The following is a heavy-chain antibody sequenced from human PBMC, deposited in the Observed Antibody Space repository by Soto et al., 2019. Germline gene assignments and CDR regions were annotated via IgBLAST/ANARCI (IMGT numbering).Heavy chain of an antibody. CDR1: GGSFSGYY. J-gene: IGHJ5*02. D-gene: IGHD6-19*01. Sequence: SETLSLTCAVYGGSFSGYYWSWIRQPPGKGLEWIGEINHSGSTNYNPSLKSRVTISVDTSKNQFSLKLSSVTAADTAVYYCARTWYSSGWYFWFDPWGQGTLVTVSS. V-gene: IGHV4-34*01. CDR3: ARTWYSSGWYFWFDP. CDR2: INHSGST.